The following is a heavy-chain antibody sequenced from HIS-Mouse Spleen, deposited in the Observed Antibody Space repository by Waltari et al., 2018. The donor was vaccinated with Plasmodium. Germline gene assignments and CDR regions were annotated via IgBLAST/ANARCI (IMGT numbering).Heavy chain of an antibody. V-gene: IGHV1-46*03. CDR3: ARVGPITGGAFDI. J-gene: IGHJ3*02. Sequence: QVQLVQSGAEVKKPGASVKVSCKASGYTFTSYYMHWVRQAPGQGLEWVGKINPRGGNTRHAQKVQGRVNMTRDTSTSTVYMELSSLRSEDTAVYYCARVGPITGGAFDIWGQGTMVTVSS. CDR2: INPRGGNT. CDR1: GYTFTSYY.